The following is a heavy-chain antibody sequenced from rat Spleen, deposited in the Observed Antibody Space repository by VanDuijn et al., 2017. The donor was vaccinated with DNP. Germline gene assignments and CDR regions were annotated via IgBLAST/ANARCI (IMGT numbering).Heavy chain of an antibody. Sequence: EVQLVESGGGLVQPGRSLKLSCAVSGLTFSDHNMAWVRQAPTKGLEWVAYISTGGGSTYYRDSVKGRFTISRDNAKSTLYLQMDSLRSEDTATYYCATEGYSSYMLFDYWGQGVMVTVSS. J-gene: IGHJ2*01. V-gene: IGHV5-27*01. CDR2: ISTGGGST. D-gene: IGHD1-2*01. CDR3: ATEGYSSYMLFDY. CDR1: GLTFSDHN.